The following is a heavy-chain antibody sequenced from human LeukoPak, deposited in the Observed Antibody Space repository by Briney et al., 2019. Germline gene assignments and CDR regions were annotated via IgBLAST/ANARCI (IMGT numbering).Heavy chain of an antibody. Sequence: GGSLRLSCAASGFTFSSYSMNWVRQAPGKGLEWVSSISTSSVYIYYADSVKGRFTISRDNARNTLYLQMSSLKTEDTGVYYCTTEWIQLFDFWGQGTLVTVSS. CDR3: TTEWIQLFDF. V-gene: IGHV3-21*03. CDR1: GFTFSSYS. CDR2: ISTSSVYI. D-gene: IGHD5-18*01. J-gene: IGHJ4*02.